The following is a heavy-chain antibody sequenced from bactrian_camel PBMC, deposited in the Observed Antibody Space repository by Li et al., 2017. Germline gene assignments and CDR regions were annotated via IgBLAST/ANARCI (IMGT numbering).Heavy chain of an antibody. J-gene: IGHJ4*01. D-gene: IGHD4*01. CDR1: GFTFSNYD. CDR3: AKGAIATILSWKYEYNY. V-gene: IGHV3S40*01. Sequence: DVQLVESGGGLVQPGGSLRLSCAASGFTFSNYDMSWVRQAPGKGLEWVSSINSGGSITYYGDSVKGRFTIARDNAKNTLYLKMNSLKPDDMAMYYCAKGAIATILSWKYEYNYWGQGTQVTVS. CDR2: INSGGSIT.